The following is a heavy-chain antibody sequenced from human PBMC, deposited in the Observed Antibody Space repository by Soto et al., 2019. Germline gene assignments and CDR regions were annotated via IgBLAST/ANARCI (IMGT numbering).Heavy chain of an antibody. D-gene: IGHD4-17*01. CDR3: ASTDYYYMDV. J-gene: IGHJ6*03. CDR1: GGSISSYY. CDR2: IYYSGST. V-gene: IGHV4-59*01. Sequence: SETLSLTCTVSGGSISSYYWSWIRQPPGKGLEWIGYIYYSGSTNYNPSLKSRVTISVDTSKNQFSLKLSSVTAADTALYYCASTDYYYMDVWGKGPTFTVSS.